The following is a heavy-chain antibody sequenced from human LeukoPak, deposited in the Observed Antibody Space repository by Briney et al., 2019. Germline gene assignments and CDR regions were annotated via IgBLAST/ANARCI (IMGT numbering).Heavy chain of an antibody. CDR3: AKDMWIDKAAAGTAGFDY. CDR2: ISYDGSNK. D-gene: IGHD6-13*01. V-gene: IGHV3-30*18. J-gene: IGHJ4*02. CDR1: GFTFSSYG. Sequence: GESLKISCAASGFTFSSYGMHWVRQAPGKGLEWVAVISYDGSNKYYADSVKGRFTISRDNSKNTLYLQMNSLRAEDTAVYYCAKDMWIDKAAAGTAGFDYWGQGTLVTVSS.